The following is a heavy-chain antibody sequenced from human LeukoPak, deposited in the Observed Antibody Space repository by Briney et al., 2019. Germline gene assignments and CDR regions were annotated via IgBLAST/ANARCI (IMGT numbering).Heavy chain of an antibody. Sequence: ASVKVSCKASGYTFTSYGISWVRQAPGQGLEWMGWISAYNGNTNYAQKLQGRVTMTTDTSTSTAYMELRSLRSDDTAVYYCARGGLVRRNSGSFTNAAYWGQGTLVTVSS. D-gene: IGHD1-26*01. CDR2: ISAYNGNT. V-gene: IGHV1-18*01. J-gene: IGHJ4*02. CDR1: GYTFTSYG. CDR3: ARGGLVRRNSGSFTNAAY.